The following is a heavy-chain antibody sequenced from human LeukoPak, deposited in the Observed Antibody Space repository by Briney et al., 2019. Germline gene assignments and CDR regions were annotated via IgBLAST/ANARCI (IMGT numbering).Heavy chain of an antibody. V-gene: IGHV3-7*01. CDR3: ARDLESNYDFWSGYEPSGFDI. J-gene: IGHJ3*02. CDR1: GFTFSSYW. Sequence: GGSLRLSCAASGFTFSSYWMSWVRQAPGKGLEWVANIKQDGSEKYYMDSVKGRFTISRDNAKNSLYLQMNSLRAEDTAVYYCARDLESNYDFWSGYEPSGFDIWGQGTMVTVSS. CDR2: IKQDGSEK. D-gene: IGHD3-3*01.